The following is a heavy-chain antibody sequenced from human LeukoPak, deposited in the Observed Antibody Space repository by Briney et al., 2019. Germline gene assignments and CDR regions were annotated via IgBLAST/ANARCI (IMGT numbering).Heavy chain of an antibody. J-gene: IGHJ3*01. Sequence: GGSLRLSCAASGFSFSDYAIAWVRQAPGKGLQWVADITGSGGRTDHADSVRGRFIISRDNSKNKLYLEMNSLRAEDTAIYFCAKDRYCSGGSCYADAFDVWGQGIMVTVSS. V-gene: IGHV3-23*01. D-gene: IGHD2-15*01. CDR2: ITGSGGRT. CDR1: GFSFSDYA. CDR3: AKDRYCSGGSCYADAFDV.